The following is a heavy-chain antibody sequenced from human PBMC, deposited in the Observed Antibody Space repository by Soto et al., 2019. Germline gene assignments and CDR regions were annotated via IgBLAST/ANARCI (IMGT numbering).Heavy chain of an antibody. CDR2: INHSGST. Sequence: SETLSLTCAVYGGPFSGYYWSWIRQPPGKGLEWIGEINHSGSTNYNPSLKSRVTISVDTSKNQFSLKLSSVTAADTAVYYCARGWLDPVAGTPPDYWGQGTLVTVSS. CDR1: GGPFSGYY. CDR3: ARGWLDPVAGTPPDY. V-gene: IGHV4-34*01. D-gene: IGHD6-19*01. J-gene: IGHJ4*02.